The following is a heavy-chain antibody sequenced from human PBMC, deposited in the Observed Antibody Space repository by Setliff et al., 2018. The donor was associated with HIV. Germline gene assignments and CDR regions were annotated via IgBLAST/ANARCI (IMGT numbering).Heavy chain of an antibody. D-gene: IGHD3-16*01. Sequence: SETLSLTCTVSGGSISTYYWSWIRQPPGKGLEWIGYIFYTGRTYYNPSLKSRVTISVDTSKNQFSLTLNSVTAADTAVYYCARQGRLGELSLAADYWGQGTLVTVSS. J-gene: IGHJ4*02. V-gene: IGHV4-59*04. CDR1: GGSISTYY. CDR3: ARQGRLGELSLAADY. CDR2: IFYTGRT.